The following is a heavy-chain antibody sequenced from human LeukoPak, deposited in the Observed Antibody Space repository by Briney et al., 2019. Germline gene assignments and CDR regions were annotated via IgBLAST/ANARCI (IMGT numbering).Heavy chain of an antibody. Sequence: GGSLRLSCAASGFTFSSYSMNWVRQAPGKGLEWVSAISSSSTYIYYADSVKGRFTISRDNAKNSLFLQLDSLRAEDTAVYYCARLDSSGYYFPGVSDYWGQGTLVTVSS. CDR2: ISSSSTYI. V-gene: IGHV3-21*01. CDR3: ARLDSSGYYFPGVSDY. J-gene: IGHJ4*02. D-gene: IGHD3-22*01. CDR1: GFTFSSYS.